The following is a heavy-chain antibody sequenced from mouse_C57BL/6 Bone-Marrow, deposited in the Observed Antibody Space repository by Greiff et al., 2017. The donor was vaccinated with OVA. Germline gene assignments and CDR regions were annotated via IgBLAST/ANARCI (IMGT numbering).Heavy chain of an antibody. D-gene: IGHD3-2*02. Sequence: QVHVKQSGAELARPGASVKLSCKASGYTFTSYGISWVKQRTGQGLEWIGEIYPRSGNTYYNEKFKGKATLTADKSSSTAYMELRSLTSEDSAVYFCARRSSGRDFDYWGQGTTLTVSS. V-gene: IGHV1-81*01. CDR3: ARRSSGRDFDY. CDR2: IYPRSGNT. CDR1: GYTFTSYG. J-gene: IGHJ2*01.